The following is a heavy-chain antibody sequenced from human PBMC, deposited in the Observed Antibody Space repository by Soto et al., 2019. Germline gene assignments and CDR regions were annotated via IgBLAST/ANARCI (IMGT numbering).Heavy chain of an antibody. V-gene: IGHV3-7*01. D-gene: IGHD3-3*01. CDR3: ARVVTIFGVVLYYFDY. J-gene: IGHJ4*02. CDR2: IKQDGSEK. Sequence: GGSLRLSCAASGFTFSSYWMSWVRQAPGKGLEWVANIKQDGSEKYYVDSVKGRFTISRDNAKNSLYLQMNSLRAEDTAVYYCARVVTIFGVVLYYFDYWGQGTLVTVSS. CDR1: GFTFSSYW.